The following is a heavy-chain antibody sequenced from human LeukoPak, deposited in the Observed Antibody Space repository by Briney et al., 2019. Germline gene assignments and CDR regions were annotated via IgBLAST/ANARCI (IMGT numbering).Heavy chain of an antibody. CDR3: ATGATSYYYYGMDV. D-gene: IGHD1-26*01. CDR2: FDPEDGET. CDR1: GYTLTELS. V-gene: IGHV1-24*01. Sequence: ASVKVSCKVSGYTLTELSMHWVRQAPGKGLEWMGGFDPEDGETIYAQKFQGRVTMTEDTSTDTAYMELSSLRSEDTAVYYCATGATSYYYYGMDVWGQGTTVTVSS. J-gene: IGHJ6*02.